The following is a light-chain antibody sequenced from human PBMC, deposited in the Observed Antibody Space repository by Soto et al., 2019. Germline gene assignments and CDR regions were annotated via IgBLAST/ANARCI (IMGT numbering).Light chain of an antibody. CDR3: QQYGSSPFT. V-gene: IGKV1-39*01. Sequence: DIQMTQSPSSLSASVGDRVTITCRASQSISSYLDWYQQKPGKAPKLLIYAASSLQSGVPSRFSGSGSGTDFTLTISRLEPEDFAVYYCQQYGSSPFTFGPGT. J-gene: IGKJ3*01. CDR2: AAS. CDR1: QSISSY.